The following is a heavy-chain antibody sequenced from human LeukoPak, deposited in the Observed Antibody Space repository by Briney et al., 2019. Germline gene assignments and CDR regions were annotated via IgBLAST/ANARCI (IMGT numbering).Heavy chain of an antibody. J-gene: IGHJ4*02. CDR1: GFTFSSYG. CDR3: ARVWGYCSSTSCYAGGRGGYDLPTYYFDY. CDR2: ISSSSSYI. D-gene: IGHD2-2*01. V-gene: IGHV3-21*01. Sequence: PGGSLRLSCAASGFTFSSYGMHWVRQAPGKGLEWVSSISSSSSYIYYADSVKGRFTISRDNAKNSLYLQMNSLRAEDTAVHYCARVWGYCSSTSCYAGGRGGYDLPTYYFDYWGQGTLVTVSS.